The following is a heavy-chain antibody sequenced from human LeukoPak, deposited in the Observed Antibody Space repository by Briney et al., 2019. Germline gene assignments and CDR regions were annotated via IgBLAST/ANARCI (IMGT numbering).Heavy chain of an antibody. CDR3: AKSSGWNYYYYYMDV. CDR1: GFTFSNYG. J-gene: IGHJ6*03. CDR2: ISSSSTYI. V-gene: IGHV3-21*01. D-gene: IGHD6-19*01. Sequence: PGGSLRLSCAASGFTFSNYGMNWVRQAPGKGLEWVSSISSSSTYIYYADPVKGRFTISRDNAKNSLYLQMNSLRAEDTAVYYCAKSSGWNYYYYYMDVWGKGTTVIASS.